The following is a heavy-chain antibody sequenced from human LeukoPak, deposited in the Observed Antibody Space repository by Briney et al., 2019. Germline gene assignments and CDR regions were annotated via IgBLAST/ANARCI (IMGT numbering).Heavy chain of an antibody. D-gene: IGHD3-10*01. V-gene: IGHV4-38-2*02. J-gene: IGHJ5*02. CDR3: ASSPMVRASNWFDP. CDR2: IYHSGST. Sequence: PSETLSLTCTVSGYSISSGYYWGWIRQPPGKGLEWIGSIYHSGSTYYNPSLKSRVTISVDTSKNQFSLKLSSVTAADTAVYYCASSPMVRASNWFDPWGQGTLVTVSS. CDR1: GYSISSGYY.